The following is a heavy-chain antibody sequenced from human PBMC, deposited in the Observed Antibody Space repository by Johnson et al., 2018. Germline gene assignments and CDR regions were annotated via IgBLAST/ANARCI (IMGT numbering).Heavy chain of an antibody. Sequence: VQLVQSGGGLVQPGRSLRLSCVASGFSFDDYAMHWVRQAPGKGLEWVSSINWTGGSTGYADSVEGRFTISRDNAKNSLYLQMNSLRAEDTALYYCAKSQYCRFCYYMDVWGKGTTVTVSS. D-gene: IGHD3-3*01. J-gene: IGHJ6*03. CDR1: GFSFDDYA. V-gene: IGHV3-9*01. CDR2: INWTGGST. CDR3: AKSQYCRFCYYMDV.